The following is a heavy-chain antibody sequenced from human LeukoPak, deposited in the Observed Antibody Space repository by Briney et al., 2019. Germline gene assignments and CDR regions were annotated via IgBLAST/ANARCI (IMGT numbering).Heavy chain of an antibody. J-gene: IGHJ3*02. CDR3: ARGDPTGDAFDI. CDR2: FDPEDGET. V-gene: IGHV1-24*01. D-gene: IGHD1-14*01. CDR1: GYTLTELS. Sequence: ASVKVSCKVSGYTLTELSMHWVRQAPGKGLEWMGGFDPEDGETIYAQKFQGRVTMTEDTSTDTAYMELSSLRSEDTAVYYCARGDPTGDAFDIWGQGTMVTVSS.